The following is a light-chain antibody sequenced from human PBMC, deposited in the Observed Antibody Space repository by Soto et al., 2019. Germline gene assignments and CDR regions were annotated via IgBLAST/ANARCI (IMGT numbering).Light chain of an antibody. CDR2: GNT. CDR1: SSNIGAGYD. J-gene: IGLJ2*01. CDR3: QSYGSRLSGSV. Sequence: QSVLTQPPSVSGAPGQRVTISCTGSSSNIGAGYDVHWYQQLPGTAPKLLIYGNTNRPSGVPDRFSGSKSDTSASLAITGLQAEEEADYYCQSYGSRLSGSVFGGGTKVTVL. V-gene: IGLV1-40*01.